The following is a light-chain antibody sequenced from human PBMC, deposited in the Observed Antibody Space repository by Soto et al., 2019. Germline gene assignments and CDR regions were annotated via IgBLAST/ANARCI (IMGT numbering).Light chain of an antibody. CDR1: SSDIGAFDL. V-gene: IGLV2-14*01. CDR2: DVS. CDR3: SSYTITSTRL. Sequence: QSVLTQPASVSGSPGQSITISCTGTSSDIGAFDLVSWFQQHPGKAPKVMIYDVSIRPSGVSYRFSGSKSGNTASLTISGLQAEDEADYYCSSYTITSTRLFGTGTKVTVL. J-gene: IGLJ1*01.